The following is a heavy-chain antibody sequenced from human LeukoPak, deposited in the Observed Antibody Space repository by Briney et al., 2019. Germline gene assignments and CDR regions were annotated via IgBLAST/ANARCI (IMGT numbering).Heavy chain of an antibody. Sequence: GGSLRLSCAASGFTVSSNYMSWVRQAPGKGLEWVSVIYSGGSTYYADSVKGRFTISRDNSKNTLYLQMNSLRAEDTAVYYCATDNSYGSGSYYTWGQGTLVTVPS. CDR3: ATDNSYGSGSYYT. J-gene: IGHJ4*02. V-gene: IGHV3-53*01. D-gene: IGHD3-10*01. CDR1: GFTVSSNY. CDR2: IYSGGST.